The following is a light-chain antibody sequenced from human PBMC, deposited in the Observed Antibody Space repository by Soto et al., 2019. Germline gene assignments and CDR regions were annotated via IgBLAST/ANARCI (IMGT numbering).Light chain of an antibody. V-gene: IGLV2-8*01. CDR2: EVS. Sequence: QSALTQPPSASGSPGQSVTISCSGSSSDVGAYNSVSWYQQHPGKAPKLIISEVSKRPSGVPTRFSGSKSGNTASLTVSGLQAEDEADYYCSSLAAGGSNLLFGGGTQL. J-gene: IGLJ2*01. CDR1: SSDVGAYNS. CDR3: SSLAAGGSNLL.